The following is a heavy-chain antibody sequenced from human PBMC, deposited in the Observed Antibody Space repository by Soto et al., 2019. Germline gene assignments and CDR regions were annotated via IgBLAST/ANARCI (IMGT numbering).Heavy chain of an antibody. D-gene: IGHD3-16*01. V-gene: IGHV3-49*04. CDR2: IRSKAYGGTT. CDR3: TRDPPLGGDFDY. Sequence: GGSLRLSCTASGFTFGDYAMSWVRQAPGKGLEWVGFIRSKAYGGTTEYAASVKGRFTISRDDSKSIAYLQMNSLKTEDTAVYYCTRDPPLGGDFDYCGQGTLVTVSS. CDR1: GFTFGDYA. J-gene: IGHJ4*02.